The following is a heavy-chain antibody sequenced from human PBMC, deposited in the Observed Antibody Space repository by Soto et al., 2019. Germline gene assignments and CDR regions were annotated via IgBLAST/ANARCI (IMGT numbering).Heavy chain of an antibody. D-gene: IGHD3-3*01. J-gene: IGHJ5*02. CDR1: GGSVSADY. V-gene: IGHV4-59*02. CDR3: ARLRFLEWLKWFDP. Sequence: SETVSLTWTVAGGSVSADYWSGIRQPPGKGLEWIGYIYYSGSTNYNPSLKSRVTISVDTSKNQFSLKLSSVTAAGTAVYYCARLRFLEWLKWFDPWGQGTLVTVS. CDR2: IYYSGST.